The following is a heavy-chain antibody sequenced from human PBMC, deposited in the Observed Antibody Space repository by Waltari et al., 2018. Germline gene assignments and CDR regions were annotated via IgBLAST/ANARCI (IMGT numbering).Heavy chain of an antibody. CDR2: SIPIVGTA. CDR1: GGTFSSYA. V-gene: IGHV1-69*01. Sequence: QVQLVQSGAEVKKPGSSVKVSCKASGGTFSSYAISWVRQAPGQGLEWMGGSIPIVGTANYAQKFQGRVTVTADESTSPAYMELSSLGSADTAVYYCARVGSGLRFLEWFDYWGQGTLVTVSS. J-gene: IGHJ5*01. D-gene: IGHD3-3*01. CDR3: ARVGSGLRFLEWFDY.